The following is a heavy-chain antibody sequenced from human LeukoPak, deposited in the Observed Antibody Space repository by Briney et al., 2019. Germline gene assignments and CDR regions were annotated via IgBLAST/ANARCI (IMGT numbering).Heavy chain of an antibody. J-gene: IGHJ4*02. CDR3: ARDLIQVWYMVGHFDY. V-gene: IGHV1-46*01. Sequence: ASVKVSCRTSGYTFTSYYIHWIRQAPGQGLEWMGVITPNNGRPTYAQKFQGRLTVTMDTATSTVYMELSSLGSDDTAMYYCARDLIQVWYMVGHFDYWGQGTLVSVSS. CDR1: GYTFTSYY. CDR2: ITPNNGRP. D-gene: IGHD5-18*01.